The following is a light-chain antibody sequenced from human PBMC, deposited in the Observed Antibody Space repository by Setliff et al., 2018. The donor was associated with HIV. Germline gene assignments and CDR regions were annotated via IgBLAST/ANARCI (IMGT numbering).Light chain of an antibody. CDR2: SDN. V-gene: IGLV1-44*01. CDR3: AAWDDSLIGSSVI. CDR1: TSNIGSNT. J-gene: IGLJ2*01. Sequence: SVLTQPPSVSGTPGQGVVISCSGGTSNIGSNTVSWYQHLPGTAPKLVIYSDNQRPSGVPDRFAGSKSDTSASLAISGLQSEDEGVYYCAAWDDSLIGSSVIFGGGTKVTVL.